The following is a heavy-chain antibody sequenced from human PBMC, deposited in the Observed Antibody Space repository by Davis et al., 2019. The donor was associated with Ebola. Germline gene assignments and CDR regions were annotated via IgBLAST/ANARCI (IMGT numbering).Heavy chain of an antibody. CDR2: IYYSGST. Sequence: PSETLSLTCTVSGGSISSGDYYWSWIRQPPGKGLEWIGYIYYSGSTNYNPSLKSRVTISVDTSKNQFSLKLSSVTAADTAVYYCAREVAWEPPGLKHYYFDYWGQGTLVTVSS. CDR1: GGSISSGDYY. V-gene: IGHV4-61*08. D-gene: IGHD1-26*01. CDR3: AREVAWEPPGLKHYYFDY. J-gene: IGHJ4*02.